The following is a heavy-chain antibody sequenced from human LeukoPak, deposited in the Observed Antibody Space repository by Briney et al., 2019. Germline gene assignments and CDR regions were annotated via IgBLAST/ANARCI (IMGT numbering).Heavy chain of an antibody. CDR1: GFTFDDYG. Sequence: GGSLRLSCAASGFTFDDYGMSWVRQAPGKGLEWVSGINWNGGSTGYADSVKGRFTISRDNAKNSLYLQMNSLRAEDTALYYCSRIRDGYNLCDYWGQGTLVTVSS. CDR3: SRIRDGYNLCDY. D-gene: IGHD5-24*01. CDR2: INWNGGST. V-gene: IGHV3-20*04. J-gene: IGHJ4*02.